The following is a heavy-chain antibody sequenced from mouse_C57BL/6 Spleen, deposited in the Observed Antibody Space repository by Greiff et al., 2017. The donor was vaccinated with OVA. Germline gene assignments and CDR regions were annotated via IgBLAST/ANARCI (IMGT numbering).Heavy chain of an antibody. D-gene: IGHD2-5*01. J-gene: IGHJ4*01. CDR1: GFTFSSYT. Sequence: EVQGVESGGGLVKPGGSLKLSCAASGFTFSSYTMSWVRQTPEKRLEWVATISGGGGNTYYPDSVKGRFTISRDTAQNTLYLQLTSLRSEDTSVDYCARHPPRYYSNYAMDDWGKGTSVTVSS. CDR2: ISGGGGNT. V-gene: IGHV5-9*04. CDR3: ARHPPRYYSNYAMDD.